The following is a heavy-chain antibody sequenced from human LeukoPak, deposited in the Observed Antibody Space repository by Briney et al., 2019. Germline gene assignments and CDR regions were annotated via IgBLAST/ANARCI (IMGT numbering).Heavy chain of an antibody. CDR2: ISWNSGSI. V-gene: IGHV3-9*01. J-gene: IGHJ4*02. Sequence: GGSLRLSCAASGFTFDDYAMHWVRQAPGKGLEWVSGISWNSGSIGYADSVKGRFTISRDNAKNSLYLQMNSLRAEDTALYYCAKVKGRSSQSPGFDYWGQGTLVTVSS. CDR1: GFTFDDYA. D-gene: IGHD3-10*01. CDR3: AKVKGRSSQSPGFDY.